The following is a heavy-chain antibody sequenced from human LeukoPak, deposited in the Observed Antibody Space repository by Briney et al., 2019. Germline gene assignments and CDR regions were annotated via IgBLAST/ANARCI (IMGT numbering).Heavy chain of an antibody. Sequence: GASVKVSCKASGYTFTSYGISWVRQAPGQGLEWMGWISAYNGNTNYAQKLQGRVTMTTDTSTSTAYMELRSLRSDDTAVYYCARTCGGDCPHPFYMDVWGKGTTVTISS. D-gene: IGHD2-21*02. CDR2: ISAYNGNT. CDR3: ARTCGGDCPHPFYMDV. J-gene: IGHJ6*03. V-gene: IGHV1-18*01. CDR1: GYTFTSYG.